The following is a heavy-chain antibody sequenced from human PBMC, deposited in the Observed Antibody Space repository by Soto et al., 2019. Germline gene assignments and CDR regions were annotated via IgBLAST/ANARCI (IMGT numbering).Heavy chain of an antibody. J-gene: IGHJ6*02. D-gene: IGHD1-26*01. Sequence: GGSLRLSCAASGFTFSSYEMNWVRQAPGKGLEWVSYISSSGSTIYYADSVKGRFTISRDNAKNSRYLQMNSLRAEDTAVYYCARDAGDNYGMDVWGQGTTVTAP. CDR1: GFTFSSYE. CDR2: ISSSGSTI. V-gene: IGHV3-48*03. CDR3: ARDAGDNYGMDV.